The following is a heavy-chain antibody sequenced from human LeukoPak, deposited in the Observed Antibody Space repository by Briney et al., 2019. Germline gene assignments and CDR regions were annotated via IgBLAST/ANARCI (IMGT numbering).Heavy chain of an antibody. CDR1: GFTFNIYA. CDR3: ARGAGGSSGWSTIRYFDY. J-gene: IGHJ4*02. D-gene: IGHD6-13*01. Sequence: GGSLRLSCTASGFTFNIYAMNWVRQAPGRGPEWVSSISASGGEIRYADSVRGRFTISRDNFKNTLYLQMNSLRAEDTAVYYCARGAGGSSGWSTIRYFDYWGQGTLVTISS. CDR2: ISASGGEI. V-gene: IGHV3-23*01.